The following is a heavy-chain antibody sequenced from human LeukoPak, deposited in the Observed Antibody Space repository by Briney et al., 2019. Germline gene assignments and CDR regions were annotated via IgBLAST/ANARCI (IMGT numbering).Heavy chain of an antibody. D-gene: IGHD5-18*01. J-gene: IGHJ4*02. CDR2: INGGAGSS. CDR3: AKGQGYNSGDSIDY. Sequence: PGGSLRLSCAASGFTFNNYAMTWVRQAPGKGLEWVSLINGGAGSSYYADSVKGRFTVPRDNSKNTLYLHMNSLGDDDTAVYYCAKGQGYNSGDSIDYWGQGTLVTVSS. CDR1: GFTFNNYA. V-gene: IGHV3-23*01.